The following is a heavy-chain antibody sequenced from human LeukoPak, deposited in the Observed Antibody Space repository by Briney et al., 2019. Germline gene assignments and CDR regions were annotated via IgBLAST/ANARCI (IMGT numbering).Heavy chain of an antibody. D-gene: IGHD1-26*01. Sequence: SETLSLTCTVSGGSISSYYGSWIRQPPGEGLEWIGYIYYSGSTDYNPSLKSRVTISVDTSKNQFSLKLSSVTAADTAVYYCARVGGSRRGMDVWGQGTTVTVSS. J-gene: IGHJ6*02. CDR2: IYYSGST. V-gene: IGHV4-59*01. CDR1: GGSISSYY. CDR3: ARVGGSRRGMDV.